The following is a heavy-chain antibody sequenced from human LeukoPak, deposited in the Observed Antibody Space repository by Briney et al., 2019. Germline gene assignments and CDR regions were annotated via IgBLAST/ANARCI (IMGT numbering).Heavy chain of an antibody. V-gene: IGHV3-23*01. D-gene: IGHD3-10*01. J-gene: IGHJ3*02. Sequence: PGGSLRLSCAASGFTFSSYAMSWVRQAPGKGLEWVSAISGSGGNTDYADSVKGRFTISRDNSKNTLFLQMNSLRAEDTAVYYCAKERTAWFGELLDHDAFDIWGQGTMVTVSS. CDR1: GFTFSSYA. CDR2: ISGSGGNT. CDR3: AKERTAWFGELLDHDAFDI.